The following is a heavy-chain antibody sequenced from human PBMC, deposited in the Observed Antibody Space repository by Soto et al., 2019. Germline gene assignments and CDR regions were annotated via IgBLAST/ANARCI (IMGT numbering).Heavy chain of an antibody. CDR3: ARERREPEYSSSVVNNWFDP. CDR2: IYYSGST. CDR1: GGSISSYY. Sequence: SETLSLTCTVSGGSISSYYWSWIRQPPGKGLEWIGYIYYSGSTNYNPSLKSRVTISVDTSKNQLSLKLSSVTAADTAVYYCARERREPEYSSSVVNNWFDPWGQGTLVTVSS. D-gene: IGHD6-6*01. J-gene: IGHJ5*02. V-gene: IGHV4-59*01.